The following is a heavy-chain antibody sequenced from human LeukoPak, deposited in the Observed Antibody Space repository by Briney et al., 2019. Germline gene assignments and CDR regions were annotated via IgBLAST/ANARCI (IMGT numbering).Heavy chain of an antibody. CDR2: INPNSGGT. Sequence: ASVKVSCKASGYTFTGYYMHWVRQAPGQGLEWMGWINPNSGGTNYAQKFQGRVTMTRDTSISTAYMELSRLRSDDTAVYYCARAVVPAAIGDGWFDPWGQGTLVPVSS. J-gene: IGHJ5*02. CDR3: ARAVVPAAIGDGWFDP. D-gene: IGHD2-2*02. CDR1: GYTFTGYY. V-gene: IGHV1-2*02.